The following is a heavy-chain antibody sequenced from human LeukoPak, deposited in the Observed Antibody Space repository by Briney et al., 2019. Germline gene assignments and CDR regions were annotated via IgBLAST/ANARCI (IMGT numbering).Heavy chain of an antibody. Sequence: GGSLRLSCAASGFTFSRYWMTWVRQAPGKGLEWVANIKQDGSEKYYVDSVKGRFTISRDNAKNSLYLRMNGLRVEDTAVYYCARVFPYCSSPSCYTADYWGQGTLVTVSS. CDR2: IKQDGSEK. J-gene: IGHJ4*02. D-gene: IGHD2-2*02. CDR3: ARVFPYCSSPSCYTADY. CDR1: GFTFSRYW. V-gene: IGHV3-7*01.